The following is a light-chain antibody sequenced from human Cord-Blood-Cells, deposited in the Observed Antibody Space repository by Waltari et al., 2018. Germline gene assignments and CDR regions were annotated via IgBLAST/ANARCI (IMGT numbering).Light chain of an antibody. V-gene: IGLV2-8*01. CDR1: SSDVGGYNS. CDR2: EVS. J-gene: IGLJ1*01. Sequence: QSALTQPPSASGSPGQSVTLSCARTSSDVGGYNSVSWYQQPPGKAPKLMIYEVSNRPSGVPDRFSGSKSGNTASLTVSGLQAEDEADYYCSSYAGSNNYVFGTGTKVTVL. CDR3: SSYAGSNNYV.